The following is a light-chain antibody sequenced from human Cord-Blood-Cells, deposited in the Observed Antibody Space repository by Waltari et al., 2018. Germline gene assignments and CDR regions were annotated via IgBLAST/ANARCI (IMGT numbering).Light chain of an antibody. Sequence: IQMTQSPSCVSASVGDRVTLTCRVSQGISNSLAWYQQKPGKAPKLLLYAASRLESGVPSRFSGSGSGTDYTLTISSLQPEDFATYYCQQYYSTPYTFGQGTKLEIK. V-gene: IGKV1-NL1*01. CDR2: AAS. J-gene: IGKJ2*01. CDR3: QQYYSTPYT. CDR1: QGISNS.